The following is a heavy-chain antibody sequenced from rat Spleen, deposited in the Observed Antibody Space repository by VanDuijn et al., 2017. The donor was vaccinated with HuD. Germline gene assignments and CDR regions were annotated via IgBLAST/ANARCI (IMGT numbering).Heavy chain of an antibody. Sequence: EVQLVESGGGLVQPGRSLKLSCAASGFTFSDYNMAWVRQAPKKGLEWVATISFDGSDTYYRDSVKGRFTFSRDNAKSTLYLQMDSLRSEDTATYYCARRYYSGFDYWGQGVMVTVSS. CDR1: GFTFSDYN. J-gene: IGHJ2*01. D-gene: IGHD1-1*01. CDR3: ARRYYSGFDY. CDR2: ISFDGSDT. V-gene: IGHV5-7*01.